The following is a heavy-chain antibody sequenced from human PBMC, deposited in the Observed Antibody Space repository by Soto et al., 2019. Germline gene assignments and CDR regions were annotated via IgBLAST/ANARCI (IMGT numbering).Heavy chain of an antibody. CDR1: GGSFSSFY. V-gene: IGHV4-59*01. Sequence: SETLCLTCTVSGGSFSSFYCDWIRQPPGQGLEWIGYVYYSGTTYYNPSLKSRVIISVDTSKNECSLSLTSVTAADTAVYYCARGGLRYWFDPWGQGNLVIVSS. CDR2: VYYSGTT. J-gene: IGHJ5*02. CDR3: ARGGLRYWFDP.